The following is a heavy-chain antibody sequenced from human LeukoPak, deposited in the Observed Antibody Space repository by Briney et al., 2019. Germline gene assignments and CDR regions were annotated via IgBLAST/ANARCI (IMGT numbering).Heavy chain of an antibody. CDR1: GFSIGDYA. Sequence: GGSLTLSCTASGFSIGDYAMSWFRQAPGRGLEWVGFIRSKAYGGTTEYAASVKGRFTISRDDSKSIAYLQMNSLKTEDTAVYYCTRTPTRRNYDYVWGSYQDYWGQGTLVTVSS. V-gene: IGHV3-49*03. CDR3: TRTPTRRNYDYVWGSYQDY. J-gene: IGHJ4*02. CDR2: IRSKAYGGTT. D-gene: IGHD3-16*02.